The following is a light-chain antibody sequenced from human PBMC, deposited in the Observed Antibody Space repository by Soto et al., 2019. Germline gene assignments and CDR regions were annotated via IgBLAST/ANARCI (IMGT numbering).Light chain of an antibody. CDR1: QDISKY. V-gene: IGKV1-33*01. J-gene: IGKJ3*01. Sequence: DIQMTQSPSSLSASVGDRITITCQASQDISKYLIWYQQTPGKAPKFLIYEACNLERGVPSRFSGSGSGTDFTFTINSLQPEDIATYYCQQYHSLPFTFGPGTKLDIK. CDR2: EAC. CDR3: QQYHSLPFT.